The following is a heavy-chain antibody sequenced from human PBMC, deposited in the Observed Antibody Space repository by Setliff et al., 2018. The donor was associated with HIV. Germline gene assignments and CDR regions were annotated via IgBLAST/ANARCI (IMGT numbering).Heavy chain of an antibody. CDR2: IYTTERI. CDR3: ARPGSSSYYYAMDV. D-gene: IGHD3-10*01. V-gene: IGHV4-59*01. Sequence: SETLSLTCTVSGASIRSFHWSWIRQTPGKGLEWIATIYTTERISYNPSLRSRVTISVETSQNLFSLRLRSVTAADTGVYYCARPGSSSYYYAMDVWGLGTTVTVS. CDR1: GASIRSFH. J-gene: IGHJ6*02.